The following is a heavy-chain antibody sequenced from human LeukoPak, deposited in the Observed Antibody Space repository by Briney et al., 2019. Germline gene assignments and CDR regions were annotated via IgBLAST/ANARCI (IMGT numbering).Heavy chain of an antibody. J-gene: IGHJ4*02. Sequence: GGSLRLSCAVSGFTFSSYWMSWVRQAPGKGLEWVANIKQDGSEKYYVDSVKGRFTISRDNAKNSLYLQMNSLRAEDTAVYYCAREDSSGWYPYFDYWGQGTLVTVSS. CDR3: AREDSSGWYPYFDY. CDR1: GFTFSSYW. CDR2: IKQDGSEK. D-gene: IGHD6-19*01. V-gene: IGHV3-7*01.